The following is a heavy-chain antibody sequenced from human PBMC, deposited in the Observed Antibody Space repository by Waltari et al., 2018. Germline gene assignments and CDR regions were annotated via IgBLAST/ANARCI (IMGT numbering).Heavy chain of an antibody. V-gene: IGHV3-66*02. CDR3: ARKTDTVIRGLWGDV. CDR1: GFTVGNYQ. J-gene: IGHJ6*02. Sequence: EVQLVESGGGLVQPGGSLRLSCAASGFTVGNYQMSWVRQAPGKGLEWVSLIYSAGSTDYADSVKGRFTISRDSSKNTLYLQMNSLRAEDTAVYYCARKTDTVIRGLWGDVWGQGTTVTVSS. CDR2: IYSAGST. D-gene: IGHD3-10*01.